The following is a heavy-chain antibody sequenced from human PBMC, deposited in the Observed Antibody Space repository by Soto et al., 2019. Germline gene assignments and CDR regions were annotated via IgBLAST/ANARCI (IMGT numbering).Heavy chain of an antibody. CDR2: IDASDSYT. D-gene: IGHD6-25*01. CDR3: ARRVAAAEGGFDY. CDR1: GYSFTIYW. J-gene: IGHJ4*02. Sequence: EVQLVQSGAEVKKPGESLRISCQASGYSFTIYWITWVRQMPGKGLEWMGRIDASDSYTNYSPSFQGHVTISADKSISTAYLHWSSLKASDTAMYYCARRVAAAEGGFDYWGQGTLVTVSS. V-gene: IGHV5-10-1*01.